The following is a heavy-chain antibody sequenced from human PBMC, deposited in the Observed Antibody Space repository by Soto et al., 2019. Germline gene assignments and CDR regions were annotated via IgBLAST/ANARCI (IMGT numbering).Heavy chain of an antibody. D-gene: IGHD2-15*01. CDR2: VDGSGYDT. CDR1: GFTFSSFA. J-gene: IGHJ4*02. V-gene: IGHV3-23*01. Sequence: ERQLLESGGGLVQPGGSRRLSCVASGFTFSSFAMGWVRQSPGTGLEWVAGVDGSGYDTSFAASVNGRFTISRDNSENTLFLHMTNLRAEDTARYYCAKEIMAAAYATTSAFDLWGPGTVVSVS. CDR3: AKEIMAAAYATTSAFDL.